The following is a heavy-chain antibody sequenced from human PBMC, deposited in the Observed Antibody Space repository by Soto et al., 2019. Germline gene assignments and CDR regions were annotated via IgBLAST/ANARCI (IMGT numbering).Heavy chain of an antibody. D-gene: IGHD4-17*01. CDR3: ANMGYGDRDSGRY. Sequence: GGSLRLSCAASGFTFSSYCMHWVRQAPGKGLEWVAAISGSGGNTYYADSVKGRFTISRDNSKNTLYLQMNSLRAEDMAVYYCANMGYGDRDSGRYWGQGTLVTVSS. CDR2: ISGSGGNT. J-gene: IGHJ4*02. CDR1: GFTFSSYC. V-gene: IGHV3-23*01.